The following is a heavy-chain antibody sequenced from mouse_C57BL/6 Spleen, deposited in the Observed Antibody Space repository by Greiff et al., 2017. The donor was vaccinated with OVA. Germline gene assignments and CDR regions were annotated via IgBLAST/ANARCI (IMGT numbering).Heavy chain of an antibody. Sequence: EVQLVESGGDLVKPGGSLKLSCAASGFTFSSYGMSWVRQTPDKRLEWVATISSGGSYTYYPDSVKGRFTISRDNAKNTLYLQMSSLKSEDTAMYYCARRRGYYDYDEDAMDYWGQGTSVTVSS. CDR1: GFTFSSYG. CDR3: ARRRGYYDYDEDAMDY. D-gene: IGHD2-4*01. V-gene: IGHV5-6*01. J-gene: IGHJ4*01. CDR2: ISSGGSYT.